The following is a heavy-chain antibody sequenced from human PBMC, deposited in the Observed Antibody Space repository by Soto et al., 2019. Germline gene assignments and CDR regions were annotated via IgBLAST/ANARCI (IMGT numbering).Heavy chain of an antibody. CDR2: INAGNGNT. CDR3: ARVGHYYYGMDV. CDR1: GYTFTSYA. J-gene: IGHJ6*02. V-gene: IGHV1-3*01. Sequence: ASVEVSCKASGYTFTSYAMHWLRQAPGQRLEWMGWINAGNGNTKYSQKFQGRVTITRDTSASTAYMELSSLRSEDTAVYYCARVGHYYYGMDVWGQGTTVTSP.